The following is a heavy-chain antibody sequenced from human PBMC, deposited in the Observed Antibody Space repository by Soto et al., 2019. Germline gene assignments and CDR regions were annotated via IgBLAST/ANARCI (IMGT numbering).Heavy chain of an antibody. J-gene: IGHJ4*02. D-gene: IGHD4-17*01. CDR2: IYYSGST. CDR3: ASTFAGDYEYYFDY. V-gene: IGHV4-39*01. CDR1: GGSISSSSYY. Sequence: SETLSLTCTVSGGSISSSSYYWGWIRQPPGKGLEWIGSIYYSGSTYYNPSLKSRVTISVDTSKNQFSLKLSSVTAADTAVYYCASTFAGDYEYYFDYWGQGTLVTVSS.